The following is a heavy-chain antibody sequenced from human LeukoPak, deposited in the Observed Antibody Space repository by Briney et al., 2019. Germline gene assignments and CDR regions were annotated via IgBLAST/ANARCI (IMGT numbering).Heavy chain of an antibody. Sequence: SVKVSCKASGGTFSSYAISWVRQAPGQGLEWMGGIIPIFGTANYAQKFQGRVTITTGESTSTAYMELSSLRSEDTAVYYCARERGYSYGYSPLDYWGQGTLVTVSS. CDR2: IIPIFGTA. CDR1: GGTFSSYA. J-gene: IGHJ4*02. D-gene: IGHD5-18*01. V-gene: IGHV1-69*05. CDR3: ARERGYSYGYSPLDY.